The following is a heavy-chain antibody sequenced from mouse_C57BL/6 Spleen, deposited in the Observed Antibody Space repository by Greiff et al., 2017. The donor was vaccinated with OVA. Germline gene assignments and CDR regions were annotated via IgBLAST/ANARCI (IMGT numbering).Heavy chain of an antibody. CDR2: ISYDGSN. CDR3: ARAPYYYGSSPFDY. D-gene: IGHD1-1*01. V-gene: IGHV3-6*01. J-gene: IGHJ2*01. CDR1: GYSITSGYY. Sequence: DVQLQESGPGLVKPSQSLSLTCSVTGYSITSGYYWNWIRQFPGNKLEWMGYISYDGSNNYNPSLKNRISITRDTSKNQFFLKLNSVTTEDTATYYCARAPYYYGSSPFDYWGQGTTLTVSS.